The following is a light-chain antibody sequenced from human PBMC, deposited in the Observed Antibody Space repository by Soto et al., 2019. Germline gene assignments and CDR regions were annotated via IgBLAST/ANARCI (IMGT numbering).Light chain of an antibody. V-gene: IGLV2-14*01. J-gene: IGLJ1*01. Sequence: QSVLTQPPSMSAAPGQMVAISCSGTSSDVGGYNYVSWYQQHPGKAPKLMIYEVSNRPSGVSNRFSGSKSGNTASLTISGLQAEDEADYYCSSYTSSSTYVFGTGTKLTVL. CDR2: EVS. CDR1: SSDVGGYNY. CDR3: SSYTSSSTYV.